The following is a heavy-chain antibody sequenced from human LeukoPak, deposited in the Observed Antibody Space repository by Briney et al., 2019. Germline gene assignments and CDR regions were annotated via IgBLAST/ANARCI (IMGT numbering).Heavy chain of an antibody. D-gene: IGHD2-21*02. CDR3: ARAQGAYCGGDCYWSPDDAFDI. Sequence: SVKVSCKASGGTFSSYAISWVRQTPGQGLEWMGGIIPIFGTANYAQKFQGRVTITADESTSTAYMELSSLRSEDTAVYYCARAQGAYCGGDCYWSPDDAFDIWGQGTMLTVSS. J-gene: IGHJ3*02. CDR1: GGTFSSYA. V-gene: IGHV1-69*13. CDR2: IIPIFGTA.